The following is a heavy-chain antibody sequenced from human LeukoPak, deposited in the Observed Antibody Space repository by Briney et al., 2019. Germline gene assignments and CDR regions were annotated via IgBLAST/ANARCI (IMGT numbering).Heavy chain of an antibody. CDR3: ATKQWLAPPPDS. J-gene: IGHJ4*02. V-gene: IGHV3-74*01. CDR2: INSDGTVT. Sequence: GGSLRLSCAASGFTFSKYWMLWVRQAPGKGLESVSRINSDGTVTTYADSVKGRFTVSRDNADNTMFLQMNSVRAEDTAVYYCATKQWLAPPPDSWGQGTPVTVSS. D-gene: IGHD6-19*01. CDR1: GFTFSKYW.